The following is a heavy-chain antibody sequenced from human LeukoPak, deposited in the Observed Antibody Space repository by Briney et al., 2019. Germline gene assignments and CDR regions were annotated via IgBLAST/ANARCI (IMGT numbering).Heavy chain of an antibody. CDR2: ISWNSGSI. V-gene: IGHV3-9*01. J-gene: IGHJ4*02. CDR3: AKDMRTEYYDILTGYLDY. Sequence: PGRSLRLSCAASGFTCDDYAMHWVRQAPGKGLEWVSGISWNSGSIGYADSVKGRFTISRDNAKSSLYLQMNSLRAEDTALYYCAKDMRTEYYDILTGYLDYWGQGTLVTVSS. D-gene: IGHD3-9*01. CDR1: GFTCDDYA.